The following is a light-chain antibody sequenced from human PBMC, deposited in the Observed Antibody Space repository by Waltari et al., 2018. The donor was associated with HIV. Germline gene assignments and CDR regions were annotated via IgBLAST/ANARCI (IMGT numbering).Light chain of an antibody. CDR1: QSVSNNY. CDR2: DAS. Sequence: EIVLTQSPATLSLSPGERATLSCGASQSVSNNYLAWYQQKPGLAPRLLSYDASTMATGIPDRCSGSGSGTDFTLTISRLEPEDFAVYYCHQFGSSTSYTFGQGTKLEIK. V-gene: IGKV3D-20*01. CDR3: HQFGSSTSYT. J-gene: IGKJ2*01.